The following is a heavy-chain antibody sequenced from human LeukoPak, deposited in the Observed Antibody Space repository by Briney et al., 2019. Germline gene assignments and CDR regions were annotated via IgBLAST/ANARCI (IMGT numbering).Heavy chain of an antibody. D-gene: IGHD3-10*01. CDR2: INTNRGDT. V-gene: IGHV1-2*02. Sequence: ASVKVSCKASGYSFTGYPIHWVRQAPGQGLEWMGWINTNRGDTHFEQKFQDRVTMTRDTSIITAYLELSSVKSDDTAVYFCARIRGGGNAGFDYWGQGTLVTVSS. CDR3: ARIRGGGNAGFDY. J-gene: IGHJ4*02. CDR1: GYSFTGYP.